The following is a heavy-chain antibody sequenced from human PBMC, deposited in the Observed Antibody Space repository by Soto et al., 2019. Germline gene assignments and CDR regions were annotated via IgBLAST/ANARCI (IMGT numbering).Heavy chain of an antibody. CDR3: AREYCSGGSCYSLSYYYYYYGMDV. CDR1: GFTFSSYG. Sequence: GSLRLSCAASGFTFSSYGMHWVRQAPGKGLEWVAVIWYDGSNKYYADSVKGRFTISRDNSKNTLYLQMNSLRAEDTAVYYCAREYCSGGSCYSLSYYYYYYGMDVWGQGTTVTVSS. J-gene: IGHJ6*02. CDR2: IWYDGSNK. D-gene: IGHD2-15*01. V-gene: IGHV3-33*01.